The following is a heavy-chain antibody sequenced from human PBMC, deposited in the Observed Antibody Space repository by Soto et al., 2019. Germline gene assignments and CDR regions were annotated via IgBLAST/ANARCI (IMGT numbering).Heavy chain of an antibody. CDR2: ISYDGSNK. V-gene: IGHV3-30-3*01. J-gene: IGHJ6*02. CDR1: GFTFSSYA. CDR3: ARDPSPYGYSDYYYGMDV. Sequence: GGSLRLSCAASGFTFSSYAMSWVRQAPGKGLEWVAVISYDGSNKYYADSVKGRFTISRDNSKNTLYLQMNSLRAEDTAVYYCARDPSPYGYSDYYYGMDVWGQGTTVTVSS. D-gene: IGHD5-18*01.